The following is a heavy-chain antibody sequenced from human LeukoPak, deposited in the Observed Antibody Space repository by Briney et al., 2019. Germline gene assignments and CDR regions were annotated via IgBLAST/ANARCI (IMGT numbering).Heavy chain of an antibody. CDR2: MNPNSVTT. CDR1: GYTFTSYD. Sequence: ASVKVSCKASGYTFTSYDINWVRQAPGQGLEWMGWMNPNSVTTVYAQKFQGRVTITRNTSITTAYMEPSSLRSEDTAVYYCARDGDLDAFDIWGQGTMVTVSS. D-gene: IGHD4-17*01. V-gene: IGHV1-8*03. CDR3: ARDGDLDAFDI. J-gene: IGHJ3*02.